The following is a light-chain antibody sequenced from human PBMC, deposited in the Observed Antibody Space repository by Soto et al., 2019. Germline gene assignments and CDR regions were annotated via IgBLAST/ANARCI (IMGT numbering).Light chain of an antibody. CDR2: GAS. CDR3: QQYGSSPLYT. V-gene: IGKV3-20*01. CDR1: QSVSSSY. J-gene: IGKJ2*01. Sequence: EIVLTQSPGTLSLSPGERATLSCRASQSVSSSYLAWYQQKPGQAPRLLIYGASSRATGIPDRFSGSGSGTDFTLTISRLEREDFAVYYCQQYGSSPLYTFGQGTKLDIK.